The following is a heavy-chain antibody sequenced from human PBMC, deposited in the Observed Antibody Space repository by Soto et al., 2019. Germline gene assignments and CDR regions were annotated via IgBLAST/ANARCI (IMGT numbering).Heavy chain of an antibody. Sequence: QVHLVESGGGLVKPGGSLRLSCPTSGFPFSDYYMSWIRQAPGKGLEWLSHISPKSTYRNYADSVKGRFTISRDNTKSSLFLQMNSLGVEDTAVYYCAKNGRYCREDACSFVHGFDMWGHGTEVTVSS. CDR3: AKNGRYCREDACSFVHGFDM. CDR2: ISPKSTYR. CDR1: GFPFSDYY. D-gene: IGHD2-15*01. J-gene: IGHJ3*01. V-gene: IGHV3-11*06.